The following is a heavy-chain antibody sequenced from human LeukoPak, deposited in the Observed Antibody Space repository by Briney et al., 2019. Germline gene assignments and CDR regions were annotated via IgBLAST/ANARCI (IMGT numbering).Heavy chain of an antibody. CDR1: GYTFTSYD. CDR3: ARDQALLWFGELIP. D-gene: IGHD3-10*01. CDR2: INPNSGGT. V-gene: IGHV1-2*02. Sequence: ASVKVSCKASGYTFTSYDINWVRQATGQGLEWMGWINPNSGGTNYAQKFQGRVTMTRDTSISTAYMELSRLRSDDTAVYYCARDQALLWFGELIPWGQGTLVTVSS. J-gene: IGHJ5*02.